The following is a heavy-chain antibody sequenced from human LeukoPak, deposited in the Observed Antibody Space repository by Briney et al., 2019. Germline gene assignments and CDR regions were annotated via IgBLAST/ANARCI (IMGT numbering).Heavy chain of an antibody. CDR2: ISYDGSNK. CDR1: GFTFSSYA. D-gene: IGHD2-2*01. J-gene: IGHJ4*02. CDR3: ARSPTSWYFDY. Sequence: SGGSLRLSCAASGFTFSSYAMHWVRQAPGKGLEWVAVISYDGSNKYYADSVKGRFTISRDNSKNTLYLQMNSLRPEDTSVYFCARSPTSWYFDYWGQGTLVTVSS. V-gene: IGHV3-30*04.